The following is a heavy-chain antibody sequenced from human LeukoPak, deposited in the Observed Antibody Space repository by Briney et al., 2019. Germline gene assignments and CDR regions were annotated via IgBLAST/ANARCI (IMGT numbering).Heavy chain of an antibody. D-gene: IGHD2-8*01. CDR2: ISSSSSYI. CDR1: GFTVSSNY. CDR3: ARDVLLDY. V-gene: IGHV3-21*01. J-gene: IGHJ4*02. Sequence: GGSLRLSCAASGFTVSSNYMTWVRQAPGKGLEWVSSISSSSSYIYYADSVKGRFTISRDNAKNSLYLQMNSLRAEDTAVYYRARDVLLDYWGQGTLVTVSS.